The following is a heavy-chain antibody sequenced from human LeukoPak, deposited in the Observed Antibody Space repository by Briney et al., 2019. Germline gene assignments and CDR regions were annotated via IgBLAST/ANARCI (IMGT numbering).Heavy chain of an antibody. CDR3: ARDVGGVVPAVYRGFNWFDP. CDR2: INPNSGGT. V-gene: IGHV1-2*06. Sequence: ASVKVSCKASGYTFTGYYMHWVRQAPGQGLEWMGRINPNSGGTNYAQKSQGRVTMTRDTSISTAYMELSRLRSDDTAVYYCARDVGGVVPAVYRGFNWFDPWGQGTLVTVSS. CDR1: GYTFTGYY. D-gene: IGHD2-2*01. J-gene: IGHJ5*02.